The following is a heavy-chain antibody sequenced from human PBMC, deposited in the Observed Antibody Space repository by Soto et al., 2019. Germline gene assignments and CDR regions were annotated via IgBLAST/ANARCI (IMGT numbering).Heavy chain of an antibody. Sequence: AAVKVSCKGSGCTLTELSIHWVRQAPGEGLEGMGGVDLENGETMYAQRFQGRVTMTEESSADTPYMELSSLSSEDTAVYYFSIEVLLRNQFDHWGQRTMVTVSS. CDR1: GCTLTELS. CDR3: SIEVLLRNQFDH. CDR2: VDLENGET. J-gene: IGHJ5*02. V-gene: IGHV1-24*01. D-gene: IGHD2-15*01.